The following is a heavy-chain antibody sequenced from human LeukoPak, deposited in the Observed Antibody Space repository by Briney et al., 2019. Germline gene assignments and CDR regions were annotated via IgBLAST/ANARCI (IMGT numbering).Heavy chain of an antibody. CDR1: GYTFTGNY. D-gene: IGHD3-22*01. CDR2: INPNSGGT. V-gene: IGHV1-2*02. CDR3: ARGPLYYYDSSGPFDY. Sequence: ASVKVSCKASGYTFTGNYMHWVRQAPGQGLEWMGWINPNSGGTNYAQKFQGRVTMTRDTSISTAYMELNSLRSDDTAVYYCARGPLYYYDSSGPFDYWGQGTQVTVSS. J-gene: IGHJ4*02.